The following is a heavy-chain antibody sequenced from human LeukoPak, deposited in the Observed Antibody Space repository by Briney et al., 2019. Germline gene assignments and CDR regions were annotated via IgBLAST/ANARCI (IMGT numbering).Heavy chain of an antibody. CDR1: GGTFSSYA. CDR2: IIPLFGTA. Sequence: ASVKVSCKASGGTFSSYAISWVRQAPGQGLEWMGGIIPLFGTANYAQKFQGRVTITADESTSTAYMELSSLRSEDTAVYYCARGPQSLLNPNWFDPWGQGTLVTVSS. V-gene: IGHV1-69*01. CDR3: ARGPQSLLNPNWFDP. J-gene: IGHJ5*02. D-gene: IGHD4-11*01.